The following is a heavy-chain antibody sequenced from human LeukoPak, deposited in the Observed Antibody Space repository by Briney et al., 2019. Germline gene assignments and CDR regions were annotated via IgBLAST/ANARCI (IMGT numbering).Heavy chain of an antibody. CDR2: ISYDGSNK. D-gene: IGHD3-10*02. Sequence: GGSLRLSCAASGFTFRSYGMHWVRQAPGKGLEWVAVISYDGSNKYYADSVKGRFTISRDNAKNSLYLQMNSLRAEDTAVYYCAELGITMIGGVWGKGTTVTISS. V-gene: IGHV3-30*18. J-gene: IGHJ6*04. CDR1: GFTFRSYG. CDR3: AELGITMIGGV.